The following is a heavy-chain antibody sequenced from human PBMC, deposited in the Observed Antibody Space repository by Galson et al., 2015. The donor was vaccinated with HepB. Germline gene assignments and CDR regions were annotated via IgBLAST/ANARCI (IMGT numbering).Heavy chain of an antibody. J-gene: IGHJ4*02. D-gene: IGHD6-19*01. Sequence: SLRLSCAASGFSFSIYGMHWVRQAPGKGLEWLAVISYDATKIYYADSVKGRFTISRDNSDNTLYLQMIGLRAEDTAVYYCAGGWHFDYWGQGTLVTVSS. V-gene: IGHV3-33*05. CDR2: ISYDATKI. CDR3: AGGWHFDY. CDR1: GFSFSIYG.